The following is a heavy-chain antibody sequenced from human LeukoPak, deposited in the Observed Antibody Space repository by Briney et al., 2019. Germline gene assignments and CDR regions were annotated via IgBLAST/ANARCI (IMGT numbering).Heavy chain of an antibody. CDR1: GYSFTSYW. CDR3: ARQGRDQYSSSWPVDY. CDR2: IYPGDSDT. V-gene: IGHV5-51*01. J-gene: IGHJ4*02. Sequence: GESLKISCKGSGYSFTSYWIGWVRQMPGKGLEWMGIIYPGDSDTRYSPSFQGQVTISADKSISTAYLQWSSLKASDTAMYYCARQGRDQYSSSWPVDYWGQGTLVTVSS. D-gene: IGHD6-13*01.